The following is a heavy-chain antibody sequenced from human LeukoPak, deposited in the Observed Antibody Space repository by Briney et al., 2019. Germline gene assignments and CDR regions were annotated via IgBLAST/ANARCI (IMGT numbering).Heavy chain of an antibody. CDR3: ARVYSGWLDY. D-gene: IGHD6-19*01. V-gene: IGHV4-59*01. CDR2: IYYSGST. Sequence: SETLSLTCTVSGGSISSYYWSWIRQPPGKGLDWIGYIYYSGSTNYIPSLKSRVTISVDTSKNQFSLKLSSVTAADTAVYYCARVYSGWLDYWGQGTLVTVSS. J-gene: IGHJ4*02. CDR1: GGSISSYY.